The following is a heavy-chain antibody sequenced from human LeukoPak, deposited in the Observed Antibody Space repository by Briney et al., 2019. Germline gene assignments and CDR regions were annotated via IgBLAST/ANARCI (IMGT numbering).Heavy chain of an antibody. D-gene: IGHD3-22*01. Sequence: GGSLRLSCVASGISFSSYWMAWVRQAPGKGLEWVANIKYDGTHKFYADSVKGRFTISRDNAKNSLFLEMNSLRADDTAVYFCACSHDSSGNDWGQGTLVTVSS. CDR3: ACSHDSSGND. CDR2: IKYDGTHK. CDR1: GISFSSYW. J-gene: IGHJ4*02. V-gene: IGHV3-7*01.